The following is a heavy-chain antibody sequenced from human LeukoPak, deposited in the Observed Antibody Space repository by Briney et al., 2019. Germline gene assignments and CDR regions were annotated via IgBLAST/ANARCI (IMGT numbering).Heavy chain of an antibody. J-gene: IGHJ4*02. CDR3: ARLVAVAGNDY. Sequence: SETLSLTCAVYGGSFSGYYWSWIRQPPGKWLEWIGEINHSGSTNYNPSLKSRVTISVDTSKNQFSLKLSSVTAADTAVYYCARLVAVAGNDYWGQGTLVTVSS. V-gene: IGHV4-34*01. CDR1: GGSFSGYY. D-gene: IGHD6-19*01. CDR2: INHSGST.